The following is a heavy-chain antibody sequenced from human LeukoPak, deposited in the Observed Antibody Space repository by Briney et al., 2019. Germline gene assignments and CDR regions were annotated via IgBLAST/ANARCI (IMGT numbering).Heavy chain of an antibody. D-gene: IGHD3-22*01. CDR1: GFTFSSHA. Sequence: GGSLRLSCAASGFTFSSHAMNWVRQAPGKGLEWVAVISYDGSNKYYADSVKGRFTISRDNSKNTLYLQMNSLRAEDTAVYYCAKGGSRDSSGYYYAPDAFDIWGQGTMVTVSS. V-gene: IGHV3-30*04. J-gene: IGHJ3*02. CDR2: ISYDGSNK. CDR3: AKGGSRDSSGYYYAPDAFDI.